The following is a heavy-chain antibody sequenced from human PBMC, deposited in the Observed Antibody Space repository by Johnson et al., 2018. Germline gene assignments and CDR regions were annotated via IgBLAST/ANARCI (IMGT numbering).Heavy chain of an antibody. Sequence: QVQLQESGPGLVKPSETLSLTCTVSVGSISSYYWSWIRQSPGKGLEWIGYIHYSGSTNYNPSLKSRVTISVDTSKKQLSLKLRSVTAADTAVYYWSSLEIPVIGALEMWGQGTMVTVSSGKGALDIWGQGTMVTVSS. CDR1: VGSISSYY. CDR2: IHYSGST. CDR3: SSLEIPVIGALEMWGQGTMVTVSSGKGALDI. J-gene: IGHJ3*02. D-gene: IGHD3-3*01. V-gene: IGHV4-59*01.